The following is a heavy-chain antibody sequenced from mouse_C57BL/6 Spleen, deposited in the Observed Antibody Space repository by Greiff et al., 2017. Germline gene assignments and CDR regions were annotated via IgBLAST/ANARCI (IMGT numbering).Heavy chain of an antibody. CDR1: GYAFSSYW. CDR3: ARRGVTYYFDY. D-gene: IGHD2-2*01. J-gene: IGHJ2*01. CDR2: IYPGDGDT. V-gene: IGHV1-80*01. Sequence: VQVVESGAELVKPGASVKISCKASGYAFSSYWMNWVKQRPGKGLEWIGQIYPGDGDTNYNGKFKGKATLTADKSSSTAYMQLSSLTSEDSAVYFCARRGVTYYFDYWGQGTTLTVSS.